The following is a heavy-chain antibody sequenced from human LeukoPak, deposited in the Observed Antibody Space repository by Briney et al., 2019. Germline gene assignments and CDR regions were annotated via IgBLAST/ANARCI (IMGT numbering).Heavy chain of an antibody. CDR1: GGSISSGDYY. CDR2: IYYSGST. V-gene: IGHV4-30-4*01. J-gene: IGHJ4*02. Sequence: PSETLSLTCTVSGGSISSGDYYWSWIRQPPGKGLEWIGYIYYSGSTDYNPSLKSRVTISVDTSKNQFSLKLSSVTAADTAVYYCARDEAYGDYGSGLFDYWGQGTLVTVSS. CDR3: ARDEAYGDYGSGLFDY. D-gene: IGHD4-17*01.